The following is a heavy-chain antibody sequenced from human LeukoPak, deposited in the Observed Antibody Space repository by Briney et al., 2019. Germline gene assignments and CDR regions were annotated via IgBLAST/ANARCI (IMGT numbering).Heavy chain of an antibody. J-gene: IGHJ4*02. D-gene: IGHD5-18*01. Sequence: GGSLRLSCAASGFSFNSYWMSWVRQGPGKGLEWVANIKEDGSEKYYVDSVKGRFTISRDNAKNSLYLQMNNLRAEDTAVYYCARLPLTARRHFEYWGQGTLVTVSS. CDR3: ARLPLTARRHFEY. CDR1: GFSFNSYW. V-gene: IGHV3-7*05. CDR2: IKEDGSEK.